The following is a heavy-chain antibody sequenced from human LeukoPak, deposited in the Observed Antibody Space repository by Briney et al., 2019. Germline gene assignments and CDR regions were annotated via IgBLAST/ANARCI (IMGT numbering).Heavy chain of an antibody. CDR1: GGSISSGSYY. CDR2: IYPSGSA. CDR3: ARGNSARAFDI. D-gene: IGHD1/OR15-1a*01. J-gene: IGHJ3*02. V-gene: IGHV4-61*02. Sequence: SETLTLTCTVSGGSISSGSYYWSWIRQPAGKELEWIGRIYPSGSANYNPSLKSRVTISVDTSKNQFSLKLSSVTAADTAVYYCARGNSARAFDIWGQGTMVTVSS.